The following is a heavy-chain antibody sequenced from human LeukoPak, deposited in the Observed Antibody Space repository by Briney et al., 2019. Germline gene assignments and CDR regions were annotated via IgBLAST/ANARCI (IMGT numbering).Heavy chain of an antibody. Sequence: PSQTLSLTCTVSGDSISSGSYYWSWIRQPPGKGLEWIGYVDHTGSTNFNPSLNGRVSISRDTTKNQFSLKLSSVIAADTAVYYCARTYSSGCLYYWGQGTLVTVSS. CDR1: GDSISSGSYY. D-gene: IGHD6-19*01. V-gene: IGHV4-61*09. CDR3: ARTYSSGCLYY. J-gene: IGHJ4*02. CDR2: VDHTGST.